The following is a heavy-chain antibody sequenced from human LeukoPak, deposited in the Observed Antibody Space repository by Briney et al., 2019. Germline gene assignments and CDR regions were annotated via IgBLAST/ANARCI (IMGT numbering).Heavy chain of an antibody. CDR3: ARESVAGSPPTDYYYYYMDV. J-gene: IGHJ6*03. D-gene: IGHD6-19*01. CDR2: IIPIFGTA. V-gene: IGHV1-69*06. Sequence: GASVKVSCKASGGTFSSYAISWVRQAPGQGLERMGGIIPIFGTANYAQKFQGRVTITADKSTSTAYMELSSLRSEDTAVYYCARESVAGSPPTDYYYYYMDVWGKGTTVTVSS. CDR1: GGTFSSYA.